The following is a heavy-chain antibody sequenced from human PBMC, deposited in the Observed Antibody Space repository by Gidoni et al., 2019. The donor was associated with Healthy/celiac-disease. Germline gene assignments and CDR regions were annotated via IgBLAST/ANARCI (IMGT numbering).Heavy chain of an antibody. CDR3: ARVSSATGFDY. Sequence: QVQLQESGPGLVKPSETLSLTCTVSGGSISSYYWSWIRQPPGKGLEWFGYIYYSGSTHYNPSLKSRVTISVDTSKNQFSLKLSSVTAADTAVYYCARVSSATGFDYWGQGTLVTVSS. V-gene: IGHV4-59*01. CDR2: IYYSGST. D-gene: IGHD4-17*01. J-gene: IGHJ4*02. CDR1: GGSISSYY.